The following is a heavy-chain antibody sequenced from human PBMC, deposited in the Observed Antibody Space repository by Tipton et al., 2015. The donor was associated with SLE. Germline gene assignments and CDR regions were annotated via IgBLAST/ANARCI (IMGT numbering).Heavy chain of an antibody. D-gene: IGHD1-7*01. CDR2: INHSGST. V-gene: IGHV4-39*07. CDR1: GGSISSSSYY. CDR3: ARDRRLELHAFDI. Sequence: TLSLTCTVSGGSISSSSYYWGWIRQPPGKGLEWIGEINHSGSTYYNPSLKSRVTISVDTSKNQFSLKLSSVTAADTAVYYCARDRRLELHAFDIWGQGTMVTVSS. J-gene: IGHJ3*02.